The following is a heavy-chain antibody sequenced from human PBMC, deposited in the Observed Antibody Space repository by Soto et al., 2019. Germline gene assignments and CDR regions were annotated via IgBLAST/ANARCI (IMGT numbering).Heavy chain of an antibody. CDR2: IIPIFGTA. J-gene: IGHJ6*02. D-gene: IGHD5-12*01. CDR3: ARVRMVATPGYYYYGMDV. V-gene: IGHV1-69*01. Sequence: QVQLVQSGAEVKKPGSSVKVSCKASGGTFSSYAISWVRQAPGQGLEWMGGIIPIFGTANYAQKFQGRVTITAYESTSTAYMELSSLRSEDTAVYYCARVRMVATPGYYYYGMDVWGQGTTVTVSS. CDR1: GGTFSSYA.